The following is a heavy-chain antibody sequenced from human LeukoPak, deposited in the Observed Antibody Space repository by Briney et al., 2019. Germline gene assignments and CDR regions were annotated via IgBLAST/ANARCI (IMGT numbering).Heavy chain of an antibody. CDR1: GFTFSTYG. CDR3: AKDRRGCSSSTCYYRFNY. D-gene: IGHD2-2*01. J-gene: IGHJ4*02. V-gene: IGHV3-23*01. CDR2: ISDSGSST. Sequence: GGSLRLSCAASGFTFSTYGMSWVRQAPGKGLEWVSAISDSGSSTYYAGSVKGRFTMSRDNSKNTVYLQMNSLRAEDTAVYYCAKDRRGCSSSTCYYRFNYWGQGTLATVSS.